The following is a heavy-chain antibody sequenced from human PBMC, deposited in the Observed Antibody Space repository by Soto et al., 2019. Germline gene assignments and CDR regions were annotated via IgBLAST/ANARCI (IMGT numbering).Heavy chain of an antibody. D-gene: IGHD2-15*01. J-gene: IGHJ3*02. V-gene: IGHV4-30-2*01. CDR2: IYHSGST. CDR1: GGSISSGTYS. CDR3: ARGHYGGKVDAFDI. Sequence: QLQLQVSGSGLVKPSQTLSLTCAVSGGSISSGTYSWSWVRQPPGKGLEWIGYIYHSGSTFYNSSLKSRVTISVDRSKNQFYLKLSSVTAADTAVYYCARGHYGGKVDAFDIWGQGTMVTVSS.